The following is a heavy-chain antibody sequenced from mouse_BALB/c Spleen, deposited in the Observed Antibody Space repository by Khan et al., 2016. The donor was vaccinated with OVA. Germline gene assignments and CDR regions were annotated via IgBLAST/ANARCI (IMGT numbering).Heavy chain of an antibody. CDR2: ITPTSGYT. Sequence: VQLQQSGAELAKPGASVTMSCKASGYTFTTYWMHWVKQRPGRGLEWIGYITPTSGYTDYNETFKDRATLSADKSSSTAYMHLSGLTSEDSAVYYCTRDRIDYWCQGTTLTVSS. CDR3: TRDRIDY. J-gene: IGHJ2*01. V-gene: IGHV1-7*01. CDR1: GYTFTTYW.